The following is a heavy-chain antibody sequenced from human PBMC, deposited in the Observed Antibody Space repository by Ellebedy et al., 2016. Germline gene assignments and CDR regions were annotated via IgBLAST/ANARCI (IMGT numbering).Heavy chain of an antibody. V-gene: IGHV3-11*01. CDR2: ISSSGGIR. CDR1: GFSFTDYY. D-gene: IGHD3-9*01. CDR3: VKDYDLLTGYVIPEGH. Sequence: GESLKISCAASGFSFTDYYMNWIRQVPGKGLEWVSYISSSGGIRYYADSVKGRFTISWDNAKNSLYLQMNSLRAEDTAVYYCVKDYDLLTGYVIPEGHWGQGTLVTVSS. J-gene: IGHJ4*02.